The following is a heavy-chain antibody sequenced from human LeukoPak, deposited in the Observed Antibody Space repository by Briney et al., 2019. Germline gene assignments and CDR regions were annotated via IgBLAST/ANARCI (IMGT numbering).Heavy chain of an antibody. CDR3: AGGFSEDYGDYFDY. Sequence: PGGSLRLSCAASGFTVSSNYMSWVRQAPGKGLEWVSVIYNDGHGGNTYYADSVKGRFTISRDNSKNTLYLQMNSLRADDTAVYYCAGGFSEDYGDYFDYWGQGTLVTVSS. D-gene: IGHD4-17*01. CDR2: IYNDGHGGNT. V-gene: IGHV3-53*01. J-gene: IGHJ4*02. CDR1: GFTVSSNY.